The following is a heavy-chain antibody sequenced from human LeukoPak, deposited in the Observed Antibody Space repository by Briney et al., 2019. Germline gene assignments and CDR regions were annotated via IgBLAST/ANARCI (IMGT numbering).Heavy chain of an antibody. V-gene: IGHV5-51*01. J-gene: IGHJ4*02. CDR2: IFPGDSDT. Sequence: GESLKISCKGSEYSFATYWIVWARQMPGQGLEWMGIIFPGDSDTRYSPSFQGQVTISADKSISTAYLQWSSLKASDTAIYYCASDYCSGSNCYFDYWGQGTLVTASS. CDR1: EYSFATYW. D-gene: IGHD2-15*01. CDR3: ASDYCSGSNCYFDY.